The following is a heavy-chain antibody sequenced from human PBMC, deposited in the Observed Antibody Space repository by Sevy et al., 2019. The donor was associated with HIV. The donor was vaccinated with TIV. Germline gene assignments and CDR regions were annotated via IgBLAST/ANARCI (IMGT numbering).Heavy chain of an antibody. J-gene: IGHJ3*02. CDR3: AREVVYYYDSSGYYYRLDAFDI. V-gene: IGHV3-7*01. D-gene: IGHD3-22*01. CDR2: IKQDGSEK. Sequence: GGSLRLSCAASGFTFSSYWMSWVRQAPGKGLEWVANIKQDGSEKYYVDSVKGRFTISRDNAKNSLYLQMNSLRAEDTAVYYCAREVVYYYDSSGYYYRLDAFDIWGQRTMVTVSS. CDR1: GFTFSSYW.